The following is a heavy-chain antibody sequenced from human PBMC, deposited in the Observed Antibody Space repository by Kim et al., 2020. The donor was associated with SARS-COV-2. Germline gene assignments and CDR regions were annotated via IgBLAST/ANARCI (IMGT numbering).Heavy chain of an antibody. J-gene: IGHJ4*02. CDR2: SGGAT. CDR3: AKNYGDY. Sequence: SGGATRCADSVKGRFTISRVNSKNTLYLQMNSLRVEDTAVYYCAKNYGDYWGQGTLVTVSS. D-gene: IGHD4-17*01. V-gene: IGHV3-53*01.